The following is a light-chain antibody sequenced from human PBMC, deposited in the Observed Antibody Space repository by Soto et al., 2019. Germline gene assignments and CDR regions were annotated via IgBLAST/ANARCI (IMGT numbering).Light chain of an antibody. J-gene: IGLJ2*01. Sequence: QPVVTQPPSASASLGASIRLTCTLSSEHSTYAIAWHQQQSPKGPRFLMTINSDGSHTKGDGIPDRFSGSSSGTERYLSVSSLQSEDEAVYYCQTWGTGIQVFGGGTKLTVL. V-gene: IGLV4-69*01. CDR1: SEHSTYA. CDR3: QTWGTGIQV. CDR2: INSDGSH.